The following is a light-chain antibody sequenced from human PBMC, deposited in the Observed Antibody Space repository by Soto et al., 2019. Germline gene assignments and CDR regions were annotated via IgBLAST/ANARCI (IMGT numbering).Light chain of an antibody. V-gene: IGLV2-14*01. CDR1: SSDVGGYNY. CDR2: DVS. Sequence: QSVLTQPASVSGSPGQSITISCTGTSSDVGGYNYVSWYQQHPGKAPKLMIYDVSNRPSGVSNRISGSKSGNTASLTISGLQAEDEADYYCSSYTSSSTPLYVFGTGTKVTVL. J-gene: IGLJ1*01. CDR3: SSYTSSSTPLYV.